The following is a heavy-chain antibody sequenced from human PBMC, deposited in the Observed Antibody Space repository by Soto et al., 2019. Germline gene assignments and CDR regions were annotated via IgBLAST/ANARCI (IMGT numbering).Heavy chain of an antibody. CDR2: IIPILGIA. J-gene: IGHJ3*02. Sequence: QVQLVQSGAEVKKPGSSVKVSCKASGGTFSSYTISRVRQAPGQGLEWMGRIIPILGIANYAQKFQGRVTITADKSTSTAYMELSSLRSEDTAVYYCARDADTVTTTPDAFDIWGQGTMVTVSS. CDR1: GGTFSSYT. V-gene: IGHV1-69*08. D-gene: IGHD4-17*01. CDR3: ARDADTVTTTPDAFDI.